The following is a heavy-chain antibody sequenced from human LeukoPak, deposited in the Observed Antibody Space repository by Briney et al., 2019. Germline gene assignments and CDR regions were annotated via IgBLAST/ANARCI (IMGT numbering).Heavy chain of an antibody. CDR3: ARGPPAFKGSGSYYSTFDY. D-gene: IGHD3-10*01. Sequence: SETLSLTCTVSGGSISSYYWSWIRQPPGKGLEWIGYIYYSGSTNYNPSLKSRVTISVDTSKNQFSLKLSSVTAADTAVYYCARGPPAFKGSGSYYSTFDYGGQGSLVTVSS. V-gene: IGHV4-59*08. J-gene: IGHJ4*02. CDR2: IYYSGST. CDR1: GGSISSYY.